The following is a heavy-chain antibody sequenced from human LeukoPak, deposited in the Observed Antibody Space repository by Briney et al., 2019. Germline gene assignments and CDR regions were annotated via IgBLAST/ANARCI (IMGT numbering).Heavy chain of an antibody. J-gene: IGHJ4*02. D-gene: IGHD3-22*01. V-gene: IGHV3-23*01. CDR3: ARDYYDSSGYYYFDY. Sequence: GGSLRLSCAASGFTFSSYDMNWVRQAPGEGPEWVSAIRGSGDSTYYADSVKGRFTISRDNSKNMLYLQMNSLRAEDTAVYYCARDYYDSSGYYYFDYWGQGTLFTVSS. CDR1: GFTFSSYD. CDR2: IRGSGDST.